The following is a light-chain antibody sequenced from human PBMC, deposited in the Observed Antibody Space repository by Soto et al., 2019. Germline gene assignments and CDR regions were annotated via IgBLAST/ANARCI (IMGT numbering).Light chain of an antibody. CDR1: QSVNTW. V-gene: IGKV1-5*03. CDR2: KAS. Sequence: DSELTQSPSTLSASVGDRVTITCRASQSVNTWLAWYQQQPGTAPRLLIYKASTLQSGVPSRFSGGGSGTEFTLTISSLQPDDFATYYCQQYNTSPGTFGPGSQVESK. CDR3: QQYNTSPGT. J-gene: IGKJ3*01.